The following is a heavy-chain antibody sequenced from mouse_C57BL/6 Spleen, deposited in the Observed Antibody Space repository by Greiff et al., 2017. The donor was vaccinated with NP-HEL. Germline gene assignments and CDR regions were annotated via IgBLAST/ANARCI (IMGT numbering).Heavy chain of an antibody. CDR2: IDPSDSYT. D-gene: IGHD2-4*01. Sequence: VQLQQPGAELVMPGASVKLSCKASGYTFTSYWMHWVKQRPGQGLEWIGEIDPSDSYTNYNQKFKGKSTLTVDKSSSTAYMQLSSLTSEDYAVYYCARVGDYDGGFDYWGQGTTLTVSS. V-gene: IGHV1-69*01. CDR1: GYTFTSYW. J-gene: IGHJ2*01. CDR3: ARVGDYDGGFDY.